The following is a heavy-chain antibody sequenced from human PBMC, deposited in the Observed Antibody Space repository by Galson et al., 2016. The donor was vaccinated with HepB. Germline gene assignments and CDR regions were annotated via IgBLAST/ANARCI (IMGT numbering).Heavy chain of an antibody. CDR1: GYSFSHYW. V-gene: IGHV5-51*01. CDR2: IYHGDSDT. Sequence: QSGAEVKKLGESLKISCKGSGYSFSHYWIGWVRQLPGKGLEWMRIIYHGDSDTRYGPSFQGQVTISTDKSLSTAYLQWSRLKASDTAMYYGARTTAGAGTGSDFWGQGTLVTVSS. D-gene: IGHD6-19*01. J-gene: IGHJ4*02. CDR3: ARTTAGAGTGSDF.